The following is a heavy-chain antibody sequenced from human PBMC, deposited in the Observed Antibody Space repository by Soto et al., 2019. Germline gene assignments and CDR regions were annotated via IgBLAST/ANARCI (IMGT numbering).Heavy chain of an antibody. Sequence: GGSLRLSCAASGFTFSSYGMHWVRQAPGKGLEWVAVIWYDGSNKYYADSVKGRFTISRDNSKNTLYLQMNSLRAEDTAVYYCARDKGAYSGRGHCCAFDIWGQGTMVTVSS. V-gene: IGHV3-33*01. D-gene: IGHD5-12*01. CDR2: IWYDGSNK. CDR3: ARDKGAYSGRGHCCAFDI. J-gene: IGHJ3*02. CDR1: GFTFSSYG.